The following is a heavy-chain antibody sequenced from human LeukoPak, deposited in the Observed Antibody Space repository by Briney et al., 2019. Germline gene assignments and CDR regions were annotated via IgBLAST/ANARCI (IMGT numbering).Heavy chain of an antibody. CDR1: GGSISSYY. CDR3: ASHTYYDFWSGYQTEGGAFDI. CDR2: IYTSGST. J-gene: IGHJ3*02. V-gene: IGHV4-4*07. Sequence: SETLSLTCTVSGGSISSYYWSWIRQPAGKGLEWIGRIYTSGSTNYNPSFKSRVTMSVDTSKNQFSLKLSSVTAADTAVYYCASHTYYDFWSGYQTEGGAFDIWGQGTMVTVSS. D-gene: IGHD3-3*01.